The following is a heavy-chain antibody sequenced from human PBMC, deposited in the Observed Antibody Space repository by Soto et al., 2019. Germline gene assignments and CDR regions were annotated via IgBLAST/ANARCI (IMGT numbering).Heavy chain of an antibody. Sequence: QITLKESGPTLVRPTQTLTLICTLSGFSIDTTGVGVGWVRQPPGKALEWLALIFWNDERRYRPSLESRLSVTKDTSKNQVVLTMTDMDPVDTATYYCAHRCEYRSTLLFDFWGQGTLVTVSS. V-gene: IGHV2-5*01. CDR3: AHRCEYRSTLLFDF. J-gene: IGHJ4*02. CDR1: GFSIDTTGVG. D-gene: IGHD6-6*01. CDR2: IFWNDER.